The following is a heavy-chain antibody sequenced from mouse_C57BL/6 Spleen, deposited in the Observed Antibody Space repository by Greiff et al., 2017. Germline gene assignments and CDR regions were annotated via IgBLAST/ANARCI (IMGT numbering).Heavy chain of an antibody. CDR2: IYPGSGST. V-gene: IGHV1-55*01. J-gene: IGHJ1*03. CDR1: GYTFTSYW. CDR3: ARYYGSSFGYFDV. D-gene: IGHD1-1*01. Sequence: QVQLQQPGAELVKPGASVKMSCKASGYTFTSYWITWVKQRPGQGLEWIGDIYPGSGSTNYNEKFKSKATLTVDTSSSSAYMQHSSLTSEDSAVYYCARYYGSSFGYFDVWGTGTTVTVSS.